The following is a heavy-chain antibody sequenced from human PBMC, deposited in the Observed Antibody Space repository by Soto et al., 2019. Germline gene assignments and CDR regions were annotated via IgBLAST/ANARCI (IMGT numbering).Heavy chain of an antibody. V-gene: IGHV1-18*01. J-gene: IGHJ6*02. Sequence: QVQLVQSRGEVKKPGASVKVSCKTSGYSFTTYGISWVRQAPGQGQEWMGWISGYNGNTNYAQNLEGRVTMTTDTSTSTAYMELRSLRSDDTAVYYCARDGPAPYYYYGMDVWGQGSTVTVSS. CDR3: ARDGPAPYYYYGMDV. CDR2: ISGYNGNT. CDR1: GYSFTTYG.